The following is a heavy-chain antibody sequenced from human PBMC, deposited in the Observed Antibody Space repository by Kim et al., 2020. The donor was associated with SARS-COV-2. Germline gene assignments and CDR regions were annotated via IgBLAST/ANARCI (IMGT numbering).Heavy chain of an antibody. V-gene: IGHV3-21*01. CDR1: GFTFSSYS. Sequence: GGSLRLSCAASGFTFSSYSMNWVRQAPGKGLEWVSSISSSSSYIYYADSVKGRFTISRDNAKNSLYLQMNSLRAEDTAVYYCARDQGYYDILTGYYPFDYWGQGTLVTVSS. CDR2: ISSSSSYI. D-gene: IGHD3-9*01. J-gene: IGHJ4*02. CDR3: ARDQGYYDILTGYYPFDY.